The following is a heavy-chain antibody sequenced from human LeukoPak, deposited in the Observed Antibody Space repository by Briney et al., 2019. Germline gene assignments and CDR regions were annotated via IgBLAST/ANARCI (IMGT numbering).Heavy chain of an antibody. Sequence: GGSLRLSCAASGFTFSSYTLNWVRQAPGKGLEWVSYISSSSSTIYYADSVKGRFTISRDNAKNSLYLQMNSLRAEDTAVYYCTRDGYYYYMDVWGKGTTLTVSS. CDR3: TRDGYYYYMDV. CDR2: ISSSSSTI. V-gene: IGHV3-48*01. J-gene: IGHJ6*03. CDR1: GFTFSSYT.